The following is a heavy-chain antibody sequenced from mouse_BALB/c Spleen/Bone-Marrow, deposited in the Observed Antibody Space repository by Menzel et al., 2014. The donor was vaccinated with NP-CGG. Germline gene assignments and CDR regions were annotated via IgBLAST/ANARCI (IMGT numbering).Heavy chain of an antibody. CDR3: ARRGYDNSYWYFGV. J-gene: IGHJ1*01. CDR2: ISTGGSQT. V-gene: IGHV5-6*02. CDR1: GFTFSRYG. Sequence: EVKLVESGGDLVKPGGSLKLSCAASGFTFSRYGMSWVRQTPDKRLEWVATISTGGSQTYYTDSVKGRFTISRDNAKNTLYLQMSSLKSEDSAIYYCARRGYDNSYWYFGVWGAGTTVTVSS. D-gene: IGHD2-3*01.